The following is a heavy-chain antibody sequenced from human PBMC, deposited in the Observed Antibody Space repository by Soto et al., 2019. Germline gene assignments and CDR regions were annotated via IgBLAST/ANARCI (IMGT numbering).Heavy chain of an antibody. CDR2: SYHSGST. J-gene: IGHJ4*02. V-gene: IGHV4-4*02. CDR3: ARTYSSGWYLNF. Sequence: SETLSLTCIVSGQSISSDSNWWSWVRQPPGKALEWIAESYHSGSTNYNPSLKSRVTISVDRSMNQFSLKVSSVTAADTAVYYCARTYSSGWYLNFWGQGILVTVSS. CDR1: GQSISSDSNW. D-gene: IGHD6-19*01.